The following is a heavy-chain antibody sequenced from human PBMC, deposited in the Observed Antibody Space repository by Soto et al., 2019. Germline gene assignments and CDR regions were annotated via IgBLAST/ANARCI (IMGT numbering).Heavy chain of an antibody. J-gene: IGHJ4*02. CDR3: ARTTAVPNTLRARYFFDY. CDR1: GGSVSNKTYY. CDR2: VYNSVTT. D-gene: IGHD4-17*01. Sequence: CETLFLTCSVSGGSVSNKTYYWSWIRQPLGKRLEWIGYVYNSVTTNYNPSLKIRFTISVDLSKNQFSLRLSSVSTADTALYYCARTTAVPNTLRARYFFDYWGQGTLVTVSS. V-gene: IGHV4-61*01.